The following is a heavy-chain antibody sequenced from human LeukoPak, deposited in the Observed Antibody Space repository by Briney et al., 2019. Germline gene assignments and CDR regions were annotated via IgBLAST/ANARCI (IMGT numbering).Heavy chain of an antibody. Sequence: PGGSLRLSCTASGFTFSGYWMHWARQSPGKGLVWVSCISCDGSGTHYADSVKGRFTISRDNGKNTLYLQMNSLRVDDTAVYYCARDPRNKGFDPWGQGTLVTVS. CDR1: GFTFSGYW. J-gene: IGHJ5*02. D-gene: IGHD1/OR15-1a*01. CDR3: ARDPRNKGFDP. CDR2: ISCDGSGT. V-gene: IGHV3-74*01.